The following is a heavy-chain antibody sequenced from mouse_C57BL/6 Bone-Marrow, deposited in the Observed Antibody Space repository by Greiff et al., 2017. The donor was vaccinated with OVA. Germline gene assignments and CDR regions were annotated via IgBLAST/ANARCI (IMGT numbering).Heavy chain of an antibody. CDR3: AIYYGFPMDY. Sequence: EVKLQESGGGLVQPGESLKLPCESNEYEFPSHDMSWVRKTPEKRLELVAAINSDGGSTYYPDTMERRFIISRDNTKKTLYLQMSSLRSEDTALYYCAIYYGFPMDYWGQGTSVTVSS. J-gene: IGHJ4*01. CDR2: INSDGGST. V-gene: IGHV5-2*01. D-gene: IGHD2-2*01. CDR1: EYEFPSHD.